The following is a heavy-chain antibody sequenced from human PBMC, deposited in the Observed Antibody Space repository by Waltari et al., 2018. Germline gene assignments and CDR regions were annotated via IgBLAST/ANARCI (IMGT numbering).Heavy chain of an antibody. Sequence: DVQLLESGGALVQPWGYLRLSCTPSGLPSRNHWMGWVRQTPGKGLEYVATISPDGSGKKYVDSVKGRFTVSRDNAQNSFFLQMNSLRAEDTAVYYCGRFGSPGSFDSWGQGTLVTVSS. V-gene: IGHV3-7*01. CDR1: GLPSRNHW. CDR3: GRFGSPGSFDS. CDR2: ISPDGSGK. D-gene: IGHD3-10*01. J-gene: IGHJ5*02.